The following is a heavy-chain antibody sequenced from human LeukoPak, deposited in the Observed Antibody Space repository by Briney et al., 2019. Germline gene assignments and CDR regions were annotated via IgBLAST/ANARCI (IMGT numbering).Heavy chain of an antibody. J-gene: IGHJ5*02. D-gene: IGHD4-17*01. Sequence: ASVKVSCKASGYTFTSYGISWVRQAPGQGLEWMGWISAYNGNTNYAQKLLGRVTMTTDTSTSTAYMELRSLRSDDTAVYYCARAPMTTVPAGWFDPWGQGTLVTVSS. CDR2: ISAYNGNT. CDR3: ARAPMTTVPAGWFDP. V-gene: IGHV1-18*01. CDR1: GYTFTSYG.